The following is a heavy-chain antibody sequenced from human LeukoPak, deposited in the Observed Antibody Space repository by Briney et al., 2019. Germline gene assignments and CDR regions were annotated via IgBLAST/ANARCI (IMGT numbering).Heavy chain of an antibody. CDR1: GFTFSSYE. CDR3: ARAGRGLRYFDWLTYAY. V-gene: IGHV3-48*03. Sequence: GGSLRLSCAASGFTFSSYEMNWVRQAPGKGLEWVSYISSSGSTIYYADSVKGRFTISRDNPKNSLYLQMNSLRAEDTAVYYCARAGRGLRYFDWLTYAYWGQGTLVTDSS. CDR2: ISSSGSTI. D-gene: IGHD3-9*01. J-gene: IGHJ4*02.